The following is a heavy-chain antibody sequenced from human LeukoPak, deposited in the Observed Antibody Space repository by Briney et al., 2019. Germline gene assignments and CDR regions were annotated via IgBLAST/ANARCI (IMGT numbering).Heavy chain of an antibody. V-gene: IGHV3-23*01. CDR1: GFTFSSYA. CDR2: ISGSGDST. J-gene: IGHJ4*02. CDR3: AKPIKYYYDSSGYYLFPGFDY. D-gene: IGHD3-22*01. Sequence: GGSLRLSCAASGFTFSSYAMSWVRQAPEKGLEWVSAISGSGDSTYYADSVKGRFTISRDNSKNTLYLQTHSLRAEDTAVYYCAKPIKYYYDSSGYYLFPGFDYWGQGTLVTVSS.